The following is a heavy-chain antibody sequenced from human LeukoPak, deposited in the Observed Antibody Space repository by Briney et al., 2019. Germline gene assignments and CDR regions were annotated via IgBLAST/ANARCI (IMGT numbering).Heavy chain of an antibody. D-gene: IGHD6-6*01. CDR3: AKQRHPYSSSGSLIDY. J-gene: IGHJ4*02. Sequence: GGSLRLSCAASGFTFSSYAMSWDRQAPGKGLEWVSAISGSGGSTYYADSVKGRFTISRDNSKNTLYLQMNSLRAEDTAVYYCAKQRHPYSSSGSLIDYWGQGTLVTVSS. CDR2: ISGSGGST. CDR1: GFTFSSYA. V-gene: IGHV3-23*01.